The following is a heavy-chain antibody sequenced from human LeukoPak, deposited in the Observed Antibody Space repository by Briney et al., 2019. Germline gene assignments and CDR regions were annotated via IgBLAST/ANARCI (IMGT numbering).Heavy chain of an antibody. Sequence: ASVKVSCKASGYTFTSYDINWVRQATGQGLEWMGWMNPNSGNTGYAQKFQGRVTMTRNTSISTAYMELSSLRSEDTAVYYCARYDLGYCSSTCCSSDGMDAWGQGTTVTVSS. CDR2: MNPNSGNT. CDR3: ARYDLGYCSSTCCSSDGMDA. J-gene: IGHJ6*02. D-gene: IGHD2-2*01. V-gene: IGHV1-8*01. CDR1: GYTFTSYD.